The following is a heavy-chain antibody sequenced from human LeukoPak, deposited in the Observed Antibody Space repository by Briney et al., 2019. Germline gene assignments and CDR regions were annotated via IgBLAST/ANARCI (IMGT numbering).Heavy chain of an antibody. CDR1: GFTFSGYW. D-gene: IGHD2-15*01. Sequence: GGSLRLSCAASGFTFSGYWMSWVRQAPGKGLEWVANIKQDGSEKYYVDSVKGRFTISRDNSKNTLYLQMNSLRAEDTAVYYCAKDRGYCSGGSCYSSSVDYWGQGTLVTVSS. CDR3: AKDRGYCSGGSCYSSSVDY. J-gene: IGHJ4*02. V-gene: IGHV3-7*03. CDR2: IKQDGSEK.